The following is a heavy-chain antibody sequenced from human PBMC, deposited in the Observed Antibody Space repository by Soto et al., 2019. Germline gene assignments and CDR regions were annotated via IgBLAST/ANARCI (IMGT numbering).Heavy chain of an antibody. CDR2: ISPNSGNT. D-gene: IGHD1-26*01. Sequence: ASVKVSCKASGYTFTSYGISWVRQAPGQGLEWMGWISPNSGNTGYAQKFQGRVTMTRNTSISTAYMELSSLRSEDTAVYYCARNTGATINWFDPWGQGTQVTVSS. J-gene: IGHJ5*02. CDR3: ARNTGATINWFDP. CDR1: GYTFTSYG. V-gene: IGHV1-8*02.